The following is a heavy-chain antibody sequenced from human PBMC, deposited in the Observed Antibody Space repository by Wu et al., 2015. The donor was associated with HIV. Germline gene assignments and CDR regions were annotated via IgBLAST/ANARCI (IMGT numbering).Heavy chain of an antibody. Sequence: QLVQSGAELKKPGASVRVSCQTSGDTFDTFGITWVRQAPGXGLEWMGWIHDNGRTNYAQKVRGRVTMTTDTSTSTAYMELTSLTSDDTAIYYCANLLRRAYDSGSQQQIVFDPSGPGNPGHRLL. V-gene: IGHV1-18*01. J-gene: IGHJ5*02. CDR1: GDTFDTFG. CDR3: ANLLRRAYDSGSQQQIVFDP. CDR2: IHDNGRT. D-gene: IGHD3-10*01.